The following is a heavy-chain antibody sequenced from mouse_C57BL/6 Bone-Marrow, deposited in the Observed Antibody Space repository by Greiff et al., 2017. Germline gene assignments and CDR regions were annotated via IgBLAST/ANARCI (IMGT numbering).Heavy chain of an antibody. V-gene: IGHV1-5*01. CDR1: GYTFTSYW. Sequence: VQLQQSGTVLARPGASVKMPCKTSGYTFTSYWMHWVKQRPGQGLEWIGAIYPGNSDTSYNQKFTGKAKLTAVTSASTAYMELSSLTNEDSAVYYCTSTVPLDYWGQGTTLTVSS. D-gene: IGHD1-1*01. J-gene: IGHJ2*01. CDR2: IYPGNSDT. CDR3: TSTVPLDY.